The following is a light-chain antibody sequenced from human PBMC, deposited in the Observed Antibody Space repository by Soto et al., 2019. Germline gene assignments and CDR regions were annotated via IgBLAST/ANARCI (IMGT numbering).Light chain of an antibody. J-gene: IGKJ1*01. CDR1: QSINKL. CDR2: DAS. V-gene: IGKV1-5*01. CDR3: QQYDSLWT. Sequence: DIKMTPSPSILSASVVDRVTITCRASQSINKLLAWYQQKPGKAPNLLVSDASSLQSGVPSRFSGSGSGTEFTLTISGLQPQDFATYYCQQYDSLWTFGQGTKVDIK.